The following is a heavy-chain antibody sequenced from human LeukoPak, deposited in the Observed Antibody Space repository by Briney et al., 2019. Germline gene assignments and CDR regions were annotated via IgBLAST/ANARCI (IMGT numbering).Heavy chain of an antibody. CDR1: GGSISSYY. V-gene: IGHV4-59*01. J-gene: IGHJ4*02. D-gene: IGHD4-23*01. CDR3: ARGGGNSFDY. Sequence: PSETLSLTCTVSGGSISSYYWSCIRQPPGKGLEWIGYIYYSGSTKYNPSLKSRVTISVDTSKNQFSLKLSSVTAADTAVYYCARGGGNSFDYWGQGTLVTVSP. CDR2: IYYSGST.